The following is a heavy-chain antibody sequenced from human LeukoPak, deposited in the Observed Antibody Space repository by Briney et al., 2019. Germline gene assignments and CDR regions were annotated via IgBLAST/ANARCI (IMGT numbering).Heavy chain of an antibody. CDR2: ISGSGGST. CDR3: AKVRLIAVAGTSDFDY. V-gene: IGHV3-23*01. D-gene: IGHD6-19*01. J-gene: IGHJ4*02. CDR1: GFTFSSYA. Sequence: PGGSLRLSCAASGFTFSSYAMSWVRQAPGKGLEWVSAISGSGGSTYYADSVKGWFTISRDNSKNTLYLQMNSLRAEDTAVYYCAKVRLIAVAGTSDFDYWGQGTLVTVSS.